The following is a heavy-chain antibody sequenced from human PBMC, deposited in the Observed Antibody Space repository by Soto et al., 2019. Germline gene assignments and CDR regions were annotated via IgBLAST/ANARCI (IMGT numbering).Heavy chain of an antibody. CDR3: ARDGGFCTNGVCPVYYYYGMDV. Sequence: QVQLQESGPGLVKPSQTLSLTCTVSGGSISSGEYYWSWIRQPPGEGLEWIGHIYYSGTTYNNPSLKSRVTISVDTSNNQFSLKLSSVTAADTAVYYCARDGGFCTNGVCPVYYYYGMDVWGQGTTVTVSS. J-gene: IGHJ6*02. D-gene: IGHD2-8*01. V-gene: IGHV4-30-4*01. CDR1: GGSISSGEYY. CDR2: IYYSGTT.